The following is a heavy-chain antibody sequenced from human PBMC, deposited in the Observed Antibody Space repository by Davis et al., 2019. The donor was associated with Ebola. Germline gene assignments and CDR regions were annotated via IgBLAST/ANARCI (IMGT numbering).Heavy chain of an antibody. CDR2: ISGGYT. CDR3: ARVYNWGFDF. Sequence: GGSLRLSCAASGLSFTSYSMNWVRQAPGKGLEWVAYISGGYTYYAESAKGRFTISRDSAKDSLYLHMDSLRDDDTAVYYCARVYNWGFDFWGQGTLVTVSS. D-gene: IGHD1-20*01. V-gene: IGHV3-48*02. J-gene: IGHJ4*02. CDR1: GLSFTSYS.